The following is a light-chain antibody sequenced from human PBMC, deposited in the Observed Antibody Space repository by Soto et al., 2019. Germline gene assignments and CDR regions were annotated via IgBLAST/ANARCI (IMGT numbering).Light chain of an antibody. Sequence: TQSPSSLSASTGDRVTITCRASQGISSYLAWYQQKPGKAPKLLIYAASTLQSGVPSRFSGSGSGTDFTLTISCLQSEDFATYYCQQYYSYPFTFGGGTKVEIK. CDR3: QQYYSYPFT. CDR1: QGISSY. J-gene: IGKJ4*01. CDR2: AAS. V-gene: IGKV1-8*01.